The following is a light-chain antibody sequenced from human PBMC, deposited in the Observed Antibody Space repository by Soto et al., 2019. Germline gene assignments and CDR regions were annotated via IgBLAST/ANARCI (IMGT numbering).Light chain of an antibody. CDR2: KDS. Sequence: SYELTQPPSVSVSPGQTARITCSGDALSKQYAYWYQQKPGQAPVLVIYKDSERPSGTPERFSGSSSGTTVTLTISGVQAEDEADYYCQSADSSGPYVVFGGGTKVTVL. CDR1: ALSKQY. V-gene: IGLV3-25*03. J-gene: IGLJ2*01. CDR3: QSADSSGPYVV.